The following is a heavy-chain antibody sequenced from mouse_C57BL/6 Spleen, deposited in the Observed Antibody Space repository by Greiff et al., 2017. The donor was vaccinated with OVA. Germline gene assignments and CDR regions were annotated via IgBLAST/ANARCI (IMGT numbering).Heavy chain of an antibody. CDR2: IRNKANGYTT. J-gene: IGHJ3*01. V-gene: IGHV7-3*01. D-gene: IGHD1-1*01. Sequence: EVKVVESGGGLVQPGGSLSLSCAASGFTFTDYYMSWVRQPPGKALEWLGFIRNKANGYTTEYSASVKGRFTISRDNSQSILYLQMNALRAEDSATYYCARAGSSSWFAYWGQGTLVTVSA. CDR3: ARAGSSSWFAY. CDR1: GFTFTDYY.